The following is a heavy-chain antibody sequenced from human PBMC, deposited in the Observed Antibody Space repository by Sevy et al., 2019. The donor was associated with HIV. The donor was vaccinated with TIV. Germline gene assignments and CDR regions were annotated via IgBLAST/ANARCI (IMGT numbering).Heavy chain of an antibody. J-gene: IGHJ4*02. CDR3: ARPYRTDPFYYSGSGGYYYPSYFDY. D-gene: IGHD3-22*01. CDR1: AFTFSNYW. CDR2: IKQDGSEK. V-gene: IGHV3-7*01. Sequence: GGSLRLSCAASAFTFSNYWKSWVRQAPGKGLEWVANIKQDGSEKYYVDSVKGRFTISRDNAKNSLYLQMNSLRAEDTAVYYCARPYRTDPFYYSGSGGYYYPSYFDYWGQGTLVTVSS.